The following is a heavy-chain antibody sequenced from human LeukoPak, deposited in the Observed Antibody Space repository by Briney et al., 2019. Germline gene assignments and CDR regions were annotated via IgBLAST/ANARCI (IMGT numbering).Heavy chain of an antibody. Sequence: PSETLSLTCTVSGGSISSYYWSWIRQPPGKGLEWIGYIYYSGSTNYNPSLESRVTISVDTSKNQFSLKLSSVTAADTAVYYCARASVYYYYYMDVWGKGTTVTVSS. CDR1: GGSISSYY. CDR2: IYYSGST. D-gene: IGHD6-6*01. V-gene: IGHV4-59*01. J-gene: IGHJ6*03. CDR3: ARASVYYYYYMDV.